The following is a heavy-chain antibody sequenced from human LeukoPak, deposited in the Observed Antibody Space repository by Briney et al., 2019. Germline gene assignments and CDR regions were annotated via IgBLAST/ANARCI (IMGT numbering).Heavy chain of an antibody. J-gene: IGHJ3*02. CDR1: GSSISSSSYY. CDR3: ARPVVPARDAFDI. CDR2: IYYSGST. D-gene: IGHD2-2*01. Sequence: SETLSLICTVSGSSISSSSYYWGWIRQPPGKGLEWIGSIYYSGSTYYNPSLKSRVTISVDTSKNQFSLKLSSVTAADTAVYYCARPVVPARDAFDIWGQGTMVTVSS. V-gene: IGHV4-39*01.